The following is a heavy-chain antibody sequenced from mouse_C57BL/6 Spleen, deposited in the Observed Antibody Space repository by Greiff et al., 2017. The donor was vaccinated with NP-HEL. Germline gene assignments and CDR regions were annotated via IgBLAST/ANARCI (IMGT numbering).Heavy chain of an antibody. J-gene: IGHJ2*01. D-gene: IGHD4-1*01. Sequence: VLLVESGAELMKPGASVKLSCKASGYTFTGYWIEWVKQRPGHGLEWIGEILPGSGSTNYNEKFKGKATFTADTSSNTAYMQLSSLTTEDSAIYYCARGPKLGRNYYFDYWGQGTTLTVSS. V-gene: IGHV1-9*01. CDR1: GYTFTGYW. CDR2: ILPGSGST. CDR3: ARGPKLGRNYYFDY.